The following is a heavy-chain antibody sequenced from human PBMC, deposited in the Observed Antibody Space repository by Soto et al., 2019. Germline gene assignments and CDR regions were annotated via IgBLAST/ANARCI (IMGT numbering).Heavy chain of an antibody. J-gene: IGHJ4*02. CDR3: AKEIAVADQFDY. V-gene: IGHV3-30*18. CDR1: GFTFSSYG. D-gene: IGHD6-19*01. CDR2: ISNDGSNK. Sequence: GGSLRLSCAASGFTFSSYGIHWVRQAPGKGLEWVAVISNDGSNKYYADSVKGRFTISRDNSKNTLYLQMNSLRTEDTAVYYCAKEIAVADQFDYWGQGTLVTVSS.